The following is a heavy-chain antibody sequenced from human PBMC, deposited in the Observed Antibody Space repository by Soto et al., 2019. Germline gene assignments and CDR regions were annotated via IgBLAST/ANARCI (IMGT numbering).Heavy chain of an antibody. CDR2: ISGSGATT. D-gene: IGHD1-7*01. CDR1: GFTFSSYV. V-gene: IGHV3-23*01. CDR3: AKSQGGNYDWFDP. J-gene: IGHJ5*02. Sequence: GGSLRLSCAASGFTFSSYVMSWVRQAPGKGLEWVSGISGSGATTYYADSVKGRFTISRDNSKNTLYLQMNSLRAEDTAVYYCAKSQGGNYDWFDPWSQGTLVTVSS.